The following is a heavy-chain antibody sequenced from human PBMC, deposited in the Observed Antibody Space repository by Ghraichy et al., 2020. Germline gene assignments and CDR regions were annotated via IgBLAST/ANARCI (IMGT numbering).Heavy chain of an antibody. V-gene: IGHV3-64*01. CDR2: ISSNGGST. CDR1: GFTFSSYA. J-gene: IGHJ4*02. Sequence: LSLTCAASGFTFSSYAMHWVRQAPGKGLEYVSAISSNGGSTYYANSVKGRFTISRDNSKNTLYLQMGSLRAEDMAVYYCARTPLVYYFDYWGQGTLVTVSS. CDR3: ARTPLVYYFDY.